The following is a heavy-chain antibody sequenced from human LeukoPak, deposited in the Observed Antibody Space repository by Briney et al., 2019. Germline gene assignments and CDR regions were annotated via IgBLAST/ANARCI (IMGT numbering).Heavy chain of an antibody. CDR2: ISSSGSTI. V-gene: IGHV3-48*03. J-gene: IGHJ5*02. CDR1: GFAFSSYE. Sequence: GGSLRLSCAASGFAFSSYEMNWVRQAPGKGLEWVSYISSSGSTIYYADSVKGRFTISRDSAKNSLYLQMNSLRAEDTAVYYCARDDSGWYRWFDPWGQGTLVTVSS. CDR3: ARDDSGWYRWFDP. D-gene: IGHD6-19*01.